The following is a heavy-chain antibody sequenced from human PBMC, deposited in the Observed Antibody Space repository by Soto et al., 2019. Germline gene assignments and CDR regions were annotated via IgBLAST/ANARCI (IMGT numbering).Heavy chain of an antibody. D-gene: IGHD2-2*01. V-gene: IGHV4-39*01. CDR3: ARHILIPLVPAAIGKHNLFDP. CDR2: IYYSGST. J-gene: IGHJ5*02. Sequence: SETLSLTCTVSGGSISSSSYYWGWIRQPPGKGLEWIGSIYYSGSTYYNPSLKSRVTISVDTSKNQFSLKLSSVTAADTAVYYCARHILIPLVPAAIGKHNLFDPWGQGTLVIVSS. CDR1: GGSISSSSYY.